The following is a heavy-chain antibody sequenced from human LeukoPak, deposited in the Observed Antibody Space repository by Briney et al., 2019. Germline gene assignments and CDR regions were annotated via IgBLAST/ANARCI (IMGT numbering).Heavy chain of an antibody. J-gene: IGHJ6*02. V-gene: IGHV3-30-3*01. CDR2: VSYDGTNK. CDR1: GFTFSIYS. Sequence: GGALRLSCAASGFTFSIYSMHWVRQAPGKGQKWVAVVSYDGTNKYYADSVKGRFTISRDNSENTLYLQMNSLRVEDTAVYYCARDRSEYYYYAMDVWGQGATVTVSS. CDR3: ARDRSEYYYYAMDV.